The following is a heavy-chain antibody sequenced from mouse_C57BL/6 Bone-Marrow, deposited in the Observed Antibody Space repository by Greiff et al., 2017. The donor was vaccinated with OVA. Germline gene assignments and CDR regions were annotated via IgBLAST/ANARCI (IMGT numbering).Heavy chain of an antibody. Sequence: QVQLQQSGTELVKPGASVKLSCKASGYTFTSYWMHWVKQRPGQGLEWIGNINPSNGGTNYNEKFKSKATLTVDKSSSTAYMQLSSLTSEDSAVYYCARGGYDYDALLYYFDYWGQGTTLTVSS. J-gene: IGHJ2*01. CDR2: INPSNGGT. V-gene: IGHV1-53*01. CDR3: ARGGYDYDALLYYFDY. CDR1: GYTFTSYW. D-gene: IGHD2-4*01.